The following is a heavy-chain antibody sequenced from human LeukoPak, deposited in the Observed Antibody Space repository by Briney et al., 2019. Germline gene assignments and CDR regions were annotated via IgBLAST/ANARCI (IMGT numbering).Heavy chain of an antibody. CDR1: VGTFSSYA. J-gene: IGHJ4*02. CDR3: AKVMVRGVIPDY. CDR2: IIPILGIA. D-gene: IGHD3-10*01. Sequence: SVKVSCKASVGTFSSYAISWVRQAPGQGLEWMGRIIPILGIANYAQKFQGRVTITADKSTSTAYMELSSLRSEDTAVYYCAKVMVRGVIPDYWGQGTLVTVSS. V-gene: IGHV1-69*04.